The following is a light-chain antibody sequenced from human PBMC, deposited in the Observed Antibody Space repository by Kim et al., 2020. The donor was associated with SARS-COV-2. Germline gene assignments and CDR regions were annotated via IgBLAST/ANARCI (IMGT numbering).Light chain of an antibody. V-gene: IGKV1-9*01. CDR3: QQLISFPLT. CDR1: QGISSY. J-gene: IGKJ4*01. Sequence: IQLTQSPSSLSASVGDRVTITCRASQGISSYLAWYQQKPGRAPQLLIYAASILQSGVPSRFSGSGYGTDFTLTISSLQPEDFAIYYCQQLISFPLTFGGGTKVDIK. CDR2: AAS.